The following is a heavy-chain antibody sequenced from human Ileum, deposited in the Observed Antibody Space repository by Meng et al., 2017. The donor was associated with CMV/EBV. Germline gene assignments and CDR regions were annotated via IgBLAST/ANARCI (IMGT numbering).Heavy chain of an antibody. CDR2: IHGGGGK. J-gene: IGHJ5*02. CDR3: VPRYSSSSGQVS. Sequence: SVPWLTKPNQPLKLTYPISWFSLTTIIECLGMIRPPPREPRVWFALIHGGGGKQYSPSLQSRLTTTRDTSKNHLFLTKTNMDPVDTTTYYCVPRYSSSSGQVSWGQGTLVTVSS. D-gene: IGHD6-6*01. V-gene: IGHV2-5*02. CDR1: WFSLTTIIEC.